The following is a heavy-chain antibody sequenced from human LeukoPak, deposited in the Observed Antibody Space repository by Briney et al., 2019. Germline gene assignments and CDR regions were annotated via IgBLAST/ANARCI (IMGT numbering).Heavy chain of an antibody. D-gene: IGHD2-15*01. Sequence: SETLSLTCAVSGYSISSGYYWGWIRQPPGKGLEWIGSIYHSGSTYYNPSLKSRVTISVDTSKNQFSLKLNSVTATDTAVYYCTRVPSHCTADSCPPFDPWGQATLVTVSS. V-gene: IGHV4-38-2*01. CDR1: GYSISSGYY. J-gene: IGHJ5*02. CDR3: TRVPSHCTADSCPPFDP. CDR2: IYHSGST.